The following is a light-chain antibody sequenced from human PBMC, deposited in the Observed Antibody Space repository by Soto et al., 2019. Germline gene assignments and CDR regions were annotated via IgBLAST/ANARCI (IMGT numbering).Light chain of an antibody. V-gene: IGKV2-28*01. J-gene: IGKJ5*01. CDR3: XXALQTPIA. CDR1: QSLLHSSNGYNY. CDR2: LGS. Sequence: DIVMTQSPLSLPVTPGEPASISCRSSQSLLHSSNGYNYLDWYLQKPGQSPQLLIHLGSTRASGVPDRFSGXGSGXXXXXXXXXVEAXDVXXXXXXXALQTPIAFGQGTRLEIK.